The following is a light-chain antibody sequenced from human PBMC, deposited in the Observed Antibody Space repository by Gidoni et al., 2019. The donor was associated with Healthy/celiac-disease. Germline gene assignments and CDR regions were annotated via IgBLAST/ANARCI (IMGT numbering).Light chain of an antibody. J-gene: IGKJ4*01. CDR3: MQALQTPRT. CDR1: QSLLHSNGYNY. Sequence: DIVMTQSPLSLPVTPGEPASISCRSSQSLLHSNGYNYLDWYLQKPGQSPQLLIDLGSNRGSGVPDRFSGSGSGTDFTLKISRVEAEDVGVYYCMQALQTPRTFGGGTKVEIK. V-gene: IGKV2-28*01. CDR2: LGS.